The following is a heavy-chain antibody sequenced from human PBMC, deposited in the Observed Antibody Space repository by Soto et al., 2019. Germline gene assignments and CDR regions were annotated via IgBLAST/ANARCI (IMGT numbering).Heavy chain of an antibody. CDR2: ISPYTGNT. CDR3: VMVDNYVTPTPQDV. J-gene: IGHJ6*02. V-gene: IGHV1-18*01. D-gene: IGHD3-16*01. CDR1: GYIFVNYG. Sequence: ASVKVSCKASGYIFVNYGIAWVRQAPGQGLEWMGWISPYTGNTHSATKVQGRLTMTTDTSTSTAYMDLGSLTSDDTAVYYCVMVDNYVTPTPQDVWGQGTSVTVSS.